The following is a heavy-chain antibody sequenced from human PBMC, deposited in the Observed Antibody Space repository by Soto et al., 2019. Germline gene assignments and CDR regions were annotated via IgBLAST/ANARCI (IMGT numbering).Heavy chain of an antibody. CDR3: ARGMYTIDY. J-gene: IGHJ4*02. CDR2: INAGNGNT. V-gene: IGHV1-3*01. Sequence: QVQLVQSGAEVKKPGASVKVSCKASGYTFTSYAMHWVRQAPGKRLEWMGWINAGNGNTKYSQKFQGRVTITRDTSASTADMELSSLRSEDTAVYYCARGMYTIDYWGQGTLVTVSS. D-gene: IGHD1-1*01. CDR1: GYTFTSYA.